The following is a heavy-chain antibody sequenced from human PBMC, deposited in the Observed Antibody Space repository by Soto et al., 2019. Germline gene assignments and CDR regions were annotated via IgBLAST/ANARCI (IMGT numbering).Heavy chain of an antibody. CDR1: GYTFTSYG. CDR2: ISAYNGNT. J-gene: IGHJ5*02. V-gene: IGHV1-18*01. Sequence: GASVKVSCKASGYTFTSYGISWVRQALGQGLEWMGWISAYNGNTNYAQKLQGRVTMTTDTSTSTAYMELRSLRSDDTAVYYCARVSSIAARHWFDPWGQGTLVTVSS. D-gene: IGHD6-6*01. CDR3: ARVSSIAARHWFDP.